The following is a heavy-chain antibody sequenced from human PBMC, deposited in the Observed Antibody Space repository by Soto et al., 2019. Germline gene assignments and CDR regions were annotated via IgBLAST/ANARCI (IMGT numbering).Heavy chain of an antibody. CDR2: ISYDGSNK. CDR3: AKDRKGSLLAATFDY. D-gene: IGHD6-13*01. CDR1: GFTFSSYG. Sequence: PGGSLRLSCAASGFTFSSYGMHWVRQAPGKGLEWVAVISYDGSNKYYADSVKGRFTISRDNSKNTLYLQMNSLRAEDTAVYYCAKDRKGSLLAATFDYWGQGTLVTVSS. J-gene: IGHJ4*02. V-gene: IGHV3-30*18.